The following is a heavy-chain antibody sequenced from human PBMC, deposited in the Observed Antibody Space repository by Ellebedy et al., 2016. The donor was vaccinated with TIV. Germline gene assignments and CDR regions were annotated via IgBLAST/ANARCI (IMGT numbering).Heavy chain of an antibody. CDR2: INYNGDRT. Sequence: GGSLRLXXVASGFTFSDYAMTWVRQAPGKGLEWVSTINYNGDRTYYADSVKGRFTVSRDNSQNTLYVQMNSLRAEDTAVYHCAKQFGSGRFNNFPNSWGQGTLVTVSS. CDR1: GFTFSDYA. CDR3: AKQFGSGRFNNFPNS. J-gene: IGHJ4*02. V-gene: IGHV3-23*01. D-gene: IGHD3-10*01.